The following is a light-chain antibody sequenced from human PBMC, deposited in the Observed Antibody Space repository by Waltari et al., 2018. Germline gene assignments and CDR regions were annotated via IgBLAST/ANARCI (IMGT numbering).Light chain of an antibody. J-gene: IGKJ1*01. Sequence: DIVMTQTPVSLSVTPGQSASISCKSSQSLLYTDGKTYFYWYLQKAGQPPPLLSYEISKRFSGVPDRFSGSGSGTDFTLKISRVEAEDVGVYYCMQTKQFPWTLGQGTKVEVK. CDR3: MQTKQFPWT. CDR2: EIS. CDR1: QSLLYTDGKTY. V-gene: IGKV2D-29*01.